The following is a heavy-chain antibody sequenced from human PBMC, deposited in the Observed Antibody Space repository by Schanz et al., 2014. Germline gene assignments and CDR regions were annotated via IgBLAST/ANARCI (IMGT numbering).Heavy chain of an antibody. CDR1: GFTFTTYA. V-gene: IGHV3-23*01. J-gene: IGHJ2*01. D-gene: IGHD6-19*01. CDR2: ISGGGGGYR. CDR3: AKRHVAVALQWY. Sequence: CAASGFTFTTYAMTWVRQAPGKGLEWVSTISGGGGGYRPYADSVKGRFTISRDNSINTLSLHMNSLSADDTACYYCAKRHVAVALQWY.